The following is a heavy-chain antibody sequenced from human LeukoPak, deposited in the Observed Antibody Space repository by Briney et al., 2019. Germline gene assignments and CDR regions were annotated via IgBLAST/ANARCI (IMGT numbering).Heavy chain of an antibody. CDR2: IYSGGST. Sequence: PGGSLRLSCAASGFIFKSYTMSWVRQAPGKGLEWVSIIYSGGSTFYADSVKGRFTISRDNSKNTLYLQMNSLRAEDTAVYYCARGGSYLSAFDIWGQGTMVTVSS. CDR1: GFIFKSYT. D-gene: IGHD1-26*01. CDR3: ARGGSYLSAFDI. J-gene: IGHJ3*02. V-gene: IGHV3-53*01.